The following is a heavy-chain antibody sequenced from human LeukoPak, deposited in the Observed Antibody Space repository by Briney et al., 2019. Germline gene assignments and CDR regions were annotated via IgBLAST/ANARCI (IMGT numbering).Heavy chain of an antibody. D-gene: IGHD3-22*01. CDR2: ISTSGGTI. J-gene: IGHJ4*02. CDR1: GFTFSSYE. CDR3: AKGDFYDSSGYPYFDY. Sequence: GGSLRLSCAASGFTFSSYEMNWVRQAPGKGLEWVSYISTSGGTIYYADSVKGRFTISRDNAKNSLYLQMNSLRAEDTAVYYCAKGDFYDSSGYPYFDYWGQGTLVTVSS. V-gene: IGHV3-48*03.